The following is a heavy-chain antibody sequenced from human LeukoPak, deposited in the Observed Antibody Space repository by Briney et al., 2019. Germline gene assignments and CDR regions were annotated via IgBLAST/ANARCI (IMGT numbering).Heavy chain of an antibody. Sequence: ASVKVSCKASGYAFTSYGISWVRQAPGQGLEWMGRINPNSGDTNYAQKFQGRVTMTRDTSISTAYMELSRLRSDDTAVYYCARDYCSSTSCLFDYWGQGTLVTVSS. V-gene: IGHV1-2*06. CDR1: GYAFTSYG. D-gene: IGHD2-2*01. CDR2: INPNSGDT. J-gene: IGHJ4*02. CDR3: ARDYCSSTSCLFDY.